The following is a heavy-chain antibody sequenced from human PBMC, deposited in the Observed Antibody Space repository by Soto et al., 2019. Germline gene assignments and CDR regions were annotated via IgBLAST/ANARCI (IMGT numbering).Heavy chain of an antibody. CDR1: GGTFSSYA. Sequence: QVQLVQSGAEVKKPGSSVKVSCKASGGTFSSYAISWVRQAPGQGLEWMGGIIPIFGTANYAQKFQGRVMITAYESTHTAYMELSSLRAEDTAVYYCATEIRRYSSGYYDGGDYWGQGTQVTVSS. CDR2: IIPIFGTA. J-gene: IGHJ4*02. CDR3: ATEIRRYSSGYYDGGDY. V-gene: IGHV1-69*01. D-gene: IGHD3-22*01.